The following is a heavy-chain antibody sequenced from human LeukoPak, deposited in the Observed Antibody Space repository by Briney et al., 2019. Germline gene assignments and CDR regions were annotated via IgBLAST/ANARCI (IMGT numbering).Heavy chain of an antibody. CDR3: ARPISKRTCCSGDCFDI. Sequence: GESLKISCQGSGYSFTTYWIGWVRQMPGKGLEWMGIIYPADSDTRYSPSFQGQVTISADKSINTAYLQWSSLKASDTAMYYCARPISKRTCCSGDCFDIWGQGTMVTVSS. V-gene: IGHV5-51*01. CDR2: IYPADSDT. D-gene: IGHD2-21*02. J-gene: IGHJ3*02. CDR1: GYSFTTYW.